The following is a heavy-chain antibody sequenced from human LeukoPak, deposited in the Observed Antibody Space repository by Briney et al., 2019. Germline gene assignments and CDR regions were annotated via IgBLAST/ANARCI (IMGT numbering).Heavy chain of an antibody. CDR3: ARRPITPAGSRDY. V-gene: IGHV4-39*01. J-gene: IGHJ4*02. Sequence: SETLSLTCTVSGGSISSSSYYWGWIRQPPGKGLEWIGSIYSTGEATYYNPSLKSRVTISVDTSKNQFSLKLRSVTAADTAVYYCARRPITPAGSRDYWGQGSLVTVSS. CDR2: IYSTGEAT. D-gene: IGHD1-14*01. CDR1: GGSISSSSYY.